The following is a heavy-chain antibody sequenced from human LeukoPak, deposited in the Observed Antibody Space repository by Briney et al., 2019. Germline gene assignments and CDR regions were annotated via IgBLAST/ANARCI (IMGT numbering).Heavy chain of an antibody. J-gene: IGHJ6*02. V-gene: IGHV3-7*01. CDR2: INQDGGDK. CDR3: ARGHYDLNL. Sequence: GGSLRLSCAASGFTFSNSWMTWVRQAPGKGLQWVAHINQDGGDKNYLDSVRGRFTIPRDNAKNSLYLQMNSLTADDTAVYYCARGHYDLNLWGQGTTVTVSS. CDR1: GFTFSNSW.